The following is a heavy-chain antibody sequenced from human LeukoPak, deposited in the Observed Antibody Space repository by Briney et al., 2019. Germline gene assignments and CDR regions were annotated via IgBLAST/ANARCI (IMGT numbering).Heavy chain of an antibody. J-gene: IGHJ4*02. V-gene: IGHV3-74*01. CDR3: ARPQTYYYGSGSYYDY. D-gene: IGHD3-10*01. Sequence: GGSLRLSCAASGFIFSSYWMHWVRQVPGKGLAWVSRIKTDGSTTNYADSVKGRFTISRDNSKNTVYLQMNSLRAEDTAVYYCARPQTYYYGSGSYYDYWGQGTLVTVSS. CDR1: GFIFSSYW. CDR2: IKTDGSTT.